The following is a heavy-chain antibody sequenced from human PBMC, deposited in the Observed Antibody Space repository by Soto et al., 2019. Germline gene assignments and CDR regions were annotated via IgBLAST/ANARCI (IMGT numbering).Heavy chain of an antibody. J-gene: IGHJ4*02. CDR2: ISYDGSNK. D-gene: IGHD5-18*01. CDR1: GFTFSSYG. CDR3: AKAPDTAMVTDVYFDY. Sequence: PGGSLRLSCAASGFTFSSYGMHWVRQAPGKGLEWVAVISYDGSNKYYADSVKGRFTISRDNSKNTLYLQMNSLRAEDTAVYYCAKAPDTAMVTDVYFDYGGQGTLGTVSS. V-gene: IGHV3-30*18.